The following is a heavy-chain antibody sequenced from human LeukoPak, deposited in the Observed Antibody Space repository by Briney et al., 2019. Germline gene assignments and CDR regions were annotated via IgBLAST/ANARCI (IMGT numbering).Heavy chain of an antibody. CDR1: GFTFSSYS. V-gene: IGHV3-48*01. Sequence: PGGSLRLSCAASGFTFSSYSMNWVRQAPGKGLEWVSYISSSSSTIYYADSVKGRFTISRDDAKNSLYLQMNSLRAEDTAVYYCARDGSRWQQLAGFDYWGQGTLVTVSS. D-gene: IGHD6-13*01. CDR2: ISSSSSTI. J-gene: IGHJ4*02. CDR3: ARDGSRWQQLAGFDY.